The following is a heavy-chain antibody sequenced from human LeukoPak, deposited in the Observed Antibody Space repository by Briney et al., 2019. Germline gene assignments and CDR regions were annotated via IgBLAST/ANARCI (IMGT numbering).Heavy chain of an antibody. D-gene: IGHD2-15*01. V-gene: IGHV1-69*13. J-gene: IGHJ4*02. CDR2: IIPIFGTA. CDR3: ARLGYCSGGSCPGNY. CDR1: GGTFSSYA. Sequence: SVKVSCKASGGTFSSYAISWVRQAPGQGLEWMGGIIPIFGTANYAQKFQGRVTITADESTSTAYMEPSSLRSEDTAVYYCARLGYCSGGSCPGNYWGQGTLVTVSS.